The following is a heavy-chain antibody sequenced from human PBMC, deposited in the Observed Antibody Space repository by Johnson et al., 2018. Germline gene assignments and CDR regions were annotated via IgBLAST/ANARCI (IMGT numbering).Heavy chain of an antibody. J-gene: IGHJ3*01. Sequence: EVQLVESGGGLVKPGGSLRLSCVASGFTFSNAWMNWVRQAPGKGLEWVGRIKSKTDGGTTDYAPPLKGRFHISRGVSKDTLYPQMNSLKIEDAAVYFFTLRGGKHAFDLWGQGTVVTVSS. CDR3: TLRGGKHAFDL. V-gene: IGHV3-15*07. CDR1: GFTFSNAW. CDR2: IKSKTDGGTT. D-gene: IGHD3-16*01.